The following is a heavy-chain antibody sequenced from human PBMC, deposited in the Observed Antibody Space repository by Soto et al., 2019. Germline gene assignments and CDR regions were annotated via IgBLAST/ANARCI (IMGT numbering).Heavy chain of an antibody. CDR1: GYTFTSYA. CDR2: INAGNGNT. V-gene: IGHV1-3*05. Sequence: QVQLVQSGAEEKKPGASVKVSCKASGYTFTSYAMHWVRQAPGQRLEWMGWINAGNGNTKYSQKFQGRVTITRDTSATTAYMELSSLRSEDTAVYYCARSPGGPMTPGDYWGQGTLVTVSS. D-gene: IGHD3-10*01. J-gene: IGHJ4*02. CDR3: ARSPGGPMTPGDY.